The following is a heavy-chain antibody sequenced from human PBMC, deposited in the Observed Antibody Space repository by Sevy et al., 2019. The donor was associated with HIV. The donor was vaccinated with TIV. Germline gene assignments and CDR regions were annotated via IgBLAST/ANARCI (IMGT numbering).Heavy chain of an antibody. J-gene: IGHJ6*02. V-gene: IGHV1-18*01. D-gene: IGHD5-18*01. CDR2: ISAYNGNR. Sequence: ASVKVSCKVSGYTFTTYGISWVRQAPGQGLEWMGWISAYNGNRNNAQKLQGRVTMTTDTSTSTAYMELRSLRSDDTAVYYCASDVLVDTAMAEPRYYGKDVWGQGTTVTVSS. CDR3: ASDVLVDTAMAEPRYYGKDV. CDR1: GYTFTTYG.